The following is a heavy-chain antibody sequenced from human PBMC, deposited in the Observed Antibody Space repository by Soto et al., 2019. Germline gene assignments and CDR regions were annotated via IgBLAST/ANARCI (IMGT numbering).Heavy chain of an antibody. Sequence: EVQLVESGGGLVQPGRSLRLSCAASGFTFDDYAMHWVRQAPGKGLEWVSGISWNSGSIGYADYVKGRFTISRDNAKNSLYQQMNSLRAEDTALYYCAKDGGYGSSTSCQDYGYNWFDPWGQGNLVTVSS. CDR1: GFTFDDYA. CDR2: ISWNSGSI. CDR3: AKDGGYGSSTSCQDYGYNWFDP. D-gene: IGHD2-2*01. V-gene: IGHV3-9*01. J-gene: IGHJ5*02.